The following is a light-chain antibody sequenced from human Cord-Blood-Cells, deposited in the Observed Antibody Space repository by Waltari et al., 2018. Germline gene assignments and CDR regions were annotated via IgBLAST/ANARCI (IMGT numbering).Light chain of an antibody. Sequence: DIQMTQSPSSLSASVGDRVTITCRASQGISSYLNWYQQKPGKAPKPLIYAASSLQSGVPSRFSGSGSGTDFTLTISSLQPEDFATYYCQQSYSTPPYTFGQGTKLEIK. CDR1: QGISSY. CDR3: QQSYSTPPYT. CDR2: AAS. V-gene: IGKV1-39*01. J-gene: IGKJ2*01.